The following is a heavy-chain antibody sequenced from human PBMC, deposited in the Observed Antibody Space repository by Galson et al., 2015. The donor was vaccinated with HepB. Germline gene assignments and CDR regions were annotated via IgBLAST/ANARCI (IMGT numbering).Heavy chain of an antibody. Sequence: SVKVSCKVSGYTLSELSMHWVRQAPGKGLEWMGGFDPEDGDTIYAQKFQGRVTMTEDTSTDTAYMELRSLRSEDTAVYYCATDRSGSGAFDIWGQGTMVTVSS. V-gene: IGHV1-24*01. J-gene: IGHJ3*02. D-gene: IGHD3-10*01. CDR1: GYTLSELS. CDR3: ATDRSGSGAFDI. CDR2: FDPEDGDT.